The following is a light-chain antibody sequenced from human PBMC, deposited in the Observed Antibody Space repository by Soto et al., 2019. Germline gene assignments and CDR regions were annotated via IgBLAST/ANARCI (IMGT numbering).Light chain of an antibody. CDR1: QSVHNF. J-gene: IGKJ5*01. CDR2: GAS. Sequence: EVVLTQFPATLSLSPGDRAALSCKASQSVHNFLAWYQQRPGQAPRLLIYGASNRAAGIPDRFSGSGSGTDFTLTINSREPEDVAVYYCQQRSNGPPITFGQGTRLDIK. V-gene: IGKV3-11*01. CDR3: QQRSNGPPIT.